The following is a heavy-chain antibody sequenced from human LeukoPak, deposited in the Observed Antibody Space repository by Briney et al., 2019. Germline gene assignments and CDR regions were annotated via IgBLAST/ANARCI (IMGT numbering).Heavy chain of an antibody. J-gene: IGHJ3*02. CDR2: ISSGGNT. V-gene: IGHV3-53*01. D-gene: IGHD3-22*01. CDR3: ARNDRGAFDI. CDR1: GCTVSRYY. Sequence: GGSLRLSCAASGCTVSRYYMSWLHQAPGKGLEWVSVISSGGNTYYTDSVKGRFTISRDNSKNTLYLQMSSLRVEDTAVYYCARNDRGAFDIWGQGTMVTVSS.